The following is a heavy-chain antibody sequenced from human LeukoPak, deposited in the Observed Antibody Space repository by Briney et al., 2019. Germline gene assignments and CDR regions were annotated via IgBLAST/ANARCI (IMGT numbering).Heavy chain of an antibody. J-gene: IGHJ5*02. D-gene: IGHD6-13*01. CDR2: INHSGST. CDR1: GGSISSYY. CDR3: ARGRSSSYLPNHNWFDP. Sequence: SETLSLTCTVSGGSISSYYWSWIRQPPGKGLEWIGEINHSGSTNYNPSLKSRVTISVDTSKNQFSLKLSSVTAADTAVYYCARGRSSSYLPNHNWFDPWGQGTLVTVSS. V-gene: IGHV4-34*01.